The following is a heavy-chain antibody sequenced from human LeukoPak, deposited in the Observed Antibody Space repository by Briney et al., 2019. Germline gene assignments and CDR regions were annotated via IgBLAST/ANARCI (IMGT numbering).Heavy chain of an antibody. D-gene: IGHD6-6*01. CDR1: GGSMSSYY. CDR3: ARGWGAYSSSSDWFDP. J-gene: IGHJ5*02. Sequence: PSETLSLTCTVSGGSMSSYYWSWIRQPAGKGLEWIGRIYTSGSTNYNPSLKSRVTISLDTSKNQFSLKLNFVTAADTAVYYCARGWGAYSSSSDWFDPWGQGTLVTVSS. V-gene: IGHV4-4*07. CDR2: IYTSGST.